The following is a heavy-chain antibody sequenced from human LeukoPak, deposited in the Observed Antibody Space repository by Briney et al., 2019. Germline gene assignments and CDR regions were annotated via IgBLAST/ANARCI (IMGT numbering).Heavy chain of an antibody. D-gene: IGHD6-19*01. V-gene: IGHV4-4*02. Sequence: SETLSLTCAVSGGSISSSNWWNWVRQPPGKGLEWIGEIYHSGSTNYNPSLKGRVTISVDKSKNQFSLKLSSVTAADTAVYYCAREGGQWLVHWYFDLWGRGTLVTVSS. CDR3: AREGGQWLVHWYFDL. CDR2: IYHSGST. CDR1: GGSISSSNW. J-gene: IGHJ2*01.